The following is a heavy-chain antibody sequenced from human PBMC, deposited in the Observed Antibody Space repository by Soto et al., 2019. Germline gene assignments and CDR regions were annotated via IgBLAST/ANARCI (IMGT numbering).Heavy chain of an antibody. J-gene: IGHJ5*02. V-gene: IGHV4-59*03. D-gene: IGHD3-10*01. CDR3: VGSGTDVWVSKDDYWFDP. CDR1: SGSISSYY. Sequence: QVQLQQSGPGLVKPSETLSLTCTVSSGSISSYYWSWIRQPAGEGLQWIGYIHYSGSTKYNPSLKSRVTMSVDTSKNKFSLCLKSVTAADTAFYYCVGSGTDVWVSKDDYWFDPWGQGTLVTVSS. CDR2: IHYSGST.